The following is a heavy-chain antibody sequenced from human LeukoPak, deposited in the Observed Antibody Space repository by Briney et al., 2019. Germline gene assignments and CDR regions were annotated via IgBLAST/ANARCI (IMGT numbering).Heavy chain of an antibody. CDR2: ISGSGGST. V-gene: IGHV3-23*01. Sequence: PGGSLRLSCAASGFTISGYWMHWVRQAPGKGLEWVSAISGSGGSTYYADSVKGRFTISRDNSKNTLYLQINSLRTEDTAVYYCAKDPTELGILPMDYWGQGTLVTVSS. CDR1: GFTISGYW. J-gene: IGHJ4*02. CDR3: AKDPTELGILPMDY. D-gene: IGHD1-1*01.